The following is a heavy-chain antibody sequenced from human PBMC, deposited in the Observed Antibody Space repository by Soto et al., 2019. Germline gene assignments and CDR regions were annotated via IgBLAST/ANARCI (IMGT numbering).Heavy chain of an antibody. D-gene: IGHD3-16*02. CDR1: GFTFSSYA. CDR3: AKALRIMITFGGVIAY. Sequence: GGSLRLSCAASGFTFSSYAMSWVRQAPGKGLEWVSAISGSGGSTYYADSVKGRFTTSRDNSKNTLYLQMNSLRAEDTAVYYCAKALRIMITFGGVIAYWGQGTLVTVSS. CDR2: ISGSGGST. J-gene: IGHJ4*02. V-gene: IGHV3-23*01.